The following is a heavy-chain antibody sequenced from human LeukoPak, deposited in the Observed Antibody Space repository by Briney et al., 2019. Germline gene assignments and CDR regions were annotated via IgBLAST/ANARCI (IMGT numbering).Heavy chain of an antibody. V-gene: IGHV4-38-2*01. D-gene: IGHD6-13*01. CDR2: IYHSGST. J-gene: IGHJ4*02. CDR1: GYSISSGYY. CDR3: ARRSIAAADCFDY. Sequence: SETLSLTCAVSGYSISSGYYWGWIRQPPGKGLEWIGSIYHSGSTYYNPSLKSRVTISVDTSKNQFSLKLSSVTAADTAVYYCARRSIAAADCFDYWGQGTLVTVSS.